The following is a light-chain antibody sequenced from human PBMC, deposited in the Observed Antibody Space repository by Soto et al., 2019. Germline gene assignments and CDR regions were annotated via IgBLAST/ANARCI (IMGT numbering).Light chain of an antibody. CDR2: DAS. Sequence: DIRMTQSPSTLSASVGDRVTITCRASQSISSWLAWYQQKPGKAPKLLIYDASSLESGVPSRFSGSGSGTEFTLTISSLQPDDFATYYCQQYNSYSPTFGQGTKVEIQ. V-gene: IGKV1-5*01. CDR3: QQYNSYSPT. CDR1: QSISSW. J-gene: IGKJ1*01.